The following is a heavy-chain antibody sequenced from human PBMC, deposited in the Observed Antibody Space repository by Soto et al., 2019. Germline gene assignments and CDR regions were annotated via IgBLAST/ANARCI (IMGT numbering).Heavy chain of an antibody. CDR3: ARGRGDYDILTGLTGWFDP. CDR2: INSDSSCT. J-gene: IGHJ5*02. CDR1: GFTFGSHS. D-gene: IGHD3-9*01. Sequence: GGSLRLSCADSGFTFGSHSMFWVRQAPGKGLEWVSCINSDSSCTSYADSVKGRFTISRDNAKNTLYLQMNSLRAEDTAVYYCARGRGDYDILTGLTGWFDPWGQGTLVTVSS. V-gene: IGHV3-74*01.